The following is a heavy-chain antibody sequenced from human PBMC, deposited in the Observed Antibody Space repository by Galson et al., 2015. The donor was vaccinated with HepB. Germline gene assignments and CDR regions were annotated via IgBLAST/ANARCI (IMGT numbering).Heavy chain of an antibody. CDR1: GFTFSSYA. CDR2: ISYDGSNK. Sequence: SLRLSCAASGFTFSSYAMHWVRQAPGKGLEWVAVISYDGSNKYYADSVKGRFTISRDNSKNTLYLQMNSLRAEDTAVYYCARCSVREFDYWGQGTLVTVSS. D-gene: IGHD3-10*02. V-gene: IGHV3-30*04. J-gene: IGHJ4*02. CDR3: ARCSVREFDY.